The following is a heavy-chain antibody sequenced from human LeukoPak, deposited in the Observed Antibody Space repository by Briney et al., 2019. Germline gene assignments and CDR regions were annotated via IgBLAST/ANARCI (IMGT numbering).Heavy chain of an antibody. D-gene: IGHD1-26*01. CDR1: GYTLTELS. CDR2: FDPEDGET. V-gene: IGHV1-24*01. J-gene: IGHJ4*02. Sequence: GASVKVSCKVSGYTLTELSMHWVRQAPGKGLEWMGGFDPEDGETIYAQKFQGRVTMTEDTSTDTAYMELSSLRSEDTAVYHCATDRVTVGAYTTFDYWGQGTLVTVSS. CDR3: ATDRVTVGAYTTFDY.